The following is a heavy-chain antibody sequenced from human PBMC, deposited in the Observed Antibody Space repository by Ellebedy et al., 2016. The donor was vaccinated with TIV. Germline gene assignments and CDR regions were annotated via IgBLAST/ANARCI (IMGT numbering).Heavy chain of an antibody. Sequence: MPSETLSLTCTVSGASINSSSYYRNWIRQPPGKGLEWVGTIYYNGYTYYNPSLKSRVTISVDSSKNQFSLKLISVTASDTAIYYCAGDGVLGSFNWVTTEWGQGTLAAVSS. CDR3: AGDGVLGSFNWVTTE. V-gene: IGHV4-39*07. J-gene: IGHJ4*02. D-gene: IGHD3-9*01. CDR1: GASINSSSYY. CDR2: IYYNGYT.